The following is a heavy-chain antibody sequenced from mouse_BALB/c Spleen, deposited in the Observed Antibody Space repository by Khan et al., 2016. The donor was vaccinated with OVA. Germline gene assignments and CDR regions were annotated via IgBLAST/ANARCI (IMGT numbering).Heavy chain of an antibody. Sequence: QLEESGPGLVKPSQSLSLTCSVTGYSITSGYYCNWIRQFPGNKLEWMGYISYDGSNNYNPSLRNRISVTRDTSKNQFFLKLNSVTTKDTATXYCVRSLYGYAPAWFTYWGQGTLVTVSA. V-gene: IGHV3-6*02. CDR3: VRSLYGYAPAWFTY. CDR2: ISYDGSN. CDR1: GYSITSGYY. D-gene: IGHD2-2*01. J-gene: IGHJ3*01.